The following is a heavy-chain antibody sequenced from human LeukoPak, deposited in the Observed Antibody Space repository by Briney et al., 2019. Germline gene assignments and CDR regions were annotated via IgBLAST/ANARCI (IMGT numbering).Heavy chain of an antibody. Sequence: SETLSLTCAVSDGSISTSNWWSWVRQPPGKGLEWIGEMYLSGTTHSNPSVKSRVTISIDKSKNQFFLNLSSVTAADTAVYYCAGLVGRYSSGLYYYYFDYWGQGTLVTVSS. D-gene: IGHD3-22*01. V-gene: IGHV4-4*02. J-gene: IGHJ4*02. CDR3: AGLVGRYSSGLYYYYFDY. CDR1: DGSISTSNW. CDR2: MYLSGTT.